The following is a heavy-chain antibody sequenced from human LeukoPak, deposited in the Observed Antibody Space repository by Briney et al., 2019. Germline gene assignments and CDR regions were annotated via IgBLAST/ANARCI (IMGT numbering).Heavy chain of an antibody. Sequence: SETLSLTCTVSGGSVSSGSYYWSWIRQPPGKGLEWIGYIYYSGSTNYNPSLKSRVTISVDTSKNQFSLKLSSVTAADTAVYYCARRSWSGYTYKDYWGQGTLVTVSS. CDR1: GGSVSSGSYY. V-gene: IGHV4-61*01. J-gene: IGHJ4*02. CDR3: ARRSWSGYTYKDY. D-gene: IGHD3-3*01. CDR2: IYYSGST.